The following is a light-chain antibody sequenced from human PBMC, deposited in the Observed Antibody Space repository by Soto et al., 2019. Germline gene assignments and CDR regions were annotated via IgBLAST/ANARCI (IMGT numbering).Light chain of an antibody. CDR3: QQRSSWPLT. V-gene: IGKV3-11*01. J-gene: IGKJ4*02. CDR2: GAS. Sequence: EVVMTQSPATLSVSPGERATLSCRASQSLSKSLVWYQQKPGQAPRLLIDGASNRATGIPARFSGSGSGTDFTLTISSLEPEDFAVYFCQQRSSWPLTFGGGTKVDIK. CDR1: QSLSKS.